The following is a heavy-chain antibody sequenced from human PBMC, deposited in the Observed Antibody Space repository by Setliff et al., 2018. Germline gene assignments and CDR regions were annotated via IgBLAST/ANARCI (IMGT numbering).Heavy chain of an antibody. V-gene: IGHV3-7*01. CDR3: VRDRWKVIVNRGDDAFDL. Sequence: GGSLRLSCAASRFTFSNYWMSWVRQAPGKGLEWVANIKEDGSEKYYVDSVKGRFTISGDDAKNSLDLQMNSLRGEDTAVYYCVRDRWKVIVNRGDDAFDLWGQGAMVTVSS. CDR1: RFTFSNYW. J-gene: IGHJ3*01. D-gene: IGHD3-22*01. CDR2: IKEDGSEK.